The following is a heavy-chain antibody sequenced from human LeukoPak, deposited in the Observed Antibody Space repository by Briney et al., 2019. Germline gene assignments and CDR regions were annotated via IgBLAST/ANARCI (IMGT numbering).Heavy chain of an antibody. CDR1: GGSFSSYY. Sequence: SETLSLTCAVYGGSFSSYYWSWIRQPPGKGLQWIGEINHSGGTNYNPSLKSRVITSIDTSKNQFSLKVTSVTAADTAVYYCARGRYYGSGSHWYFDLWGRDTLVTVSS. D-gene: IGHD3-10*01. V-gene: IGHV4-34*01. J-gene: IGHJ2*01. CDR2: INHSGGT. CDR3: ARGRYYGSGSHWYFDL.